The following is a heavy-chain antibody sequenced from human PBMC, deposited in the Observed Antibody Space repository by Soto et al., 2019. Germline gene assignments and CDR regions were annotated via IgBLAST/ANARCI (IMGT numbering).Heavy chain of an antibody. V-gene: IGHV3-23*01. CDR2: ISGSGDST. Sequence: LRLSCAASGFTFSSYAMSWVRQAPGKGLEWVSAISGSGDSTYYADSVKGRFTISRDNSKNTLYLQMNSLRAEDTAVYYCALSSSSYYYYGMDVWGQGTTVTVSS. CDR1: GFTFSSYA. J-gene: IGHJ6*02. D-gene: IGHD6-6*01. CDR3: ALSSSSYYYYGMDV.